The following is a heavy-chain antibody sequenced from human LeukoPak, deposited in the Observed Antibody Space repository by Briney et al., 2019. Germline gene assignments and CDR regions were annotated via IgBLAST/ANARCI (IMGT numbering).Heavy chain of an antibody. D-gene: IGHD2-15*01. J-gene: IGHJ6*03. CDR1: GGSISSYY. Sequence: SEALSLTCTGSGGSISSYYWSWVRQPPGKGLEGIGYIYYSGSTNYNPSLTSRVSISVDTSKNQFSLKLSSVTAADTAVYYCARGGGNPHYYYYYYMDVWGKGTTVTVSS. CDR2: IYYSGST. V-gene: IGHV4-59*12. CDR3: ARGGGNPHYYYYYYMDV.